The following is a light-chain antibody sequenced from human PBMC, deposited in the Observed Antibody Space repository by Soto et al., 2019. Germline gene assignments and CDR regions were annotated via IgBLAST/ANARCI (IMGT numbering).Light chain of an antibody. Sequence: QSALTQPASVSGSPGQSITISCTGTSSDVGGYNYVSWYQQYPGKAPKLMIYDVTNRPSGVSNRFSGSKSGNTASLTISGLQTEDEADYYCSSYTSNSHYVFGTGTKVTVL. CDR2: DVT. V-gene: IGLV2-14*01. CDR1: SSDVGGYNY. CDR3: SSYTSNSHYV. J-gene: IGLJ1*01.